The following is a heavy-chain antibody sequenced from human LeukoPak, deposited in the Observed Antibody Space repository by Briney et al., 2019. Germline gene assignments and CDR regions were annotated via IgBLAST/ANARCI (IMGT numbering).Heavy chain of an antibody. Sequence: GRSLRLSCAASGFTFSSYGMHWVRQAPGKGLEWVAVIWYDGINKYYADSVKGRFTISRDNSKNTLYLQINGLRAEDTAVYYCARGMVGAPYFDHWGQGTLVTVSS. V-gene: IGHV3-33*01. CDR3: ARGMVGAPYFDH. CDR1: GFTFSSYG. D-gene: IGHD1-26*01. CDR2: IWYDGINK. J-gene: IGHJ4*02.